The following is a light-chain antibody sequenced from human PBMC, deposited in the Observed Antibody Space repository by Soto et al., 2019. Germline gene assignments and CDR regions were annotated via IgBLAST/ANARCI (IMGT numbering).Light chain of an antibody. J-gene: IGKJ4*02. Sequence: DIVMTQSPDSLAVSLGGRATINCKSSQSVLYSPNNKNYLAWYQQKPGQPPKLLIYWASTRESGVPDRFSGSGSGTDFTHASSRLQDENVAVYYCQQYYSPPLRAFAGGTKVDIK. CDR2: WAS. CDR3: QQYYSPPLRA. CDR1: QSVLYSPNNKNY. V-gene: IGKV4-1*01.